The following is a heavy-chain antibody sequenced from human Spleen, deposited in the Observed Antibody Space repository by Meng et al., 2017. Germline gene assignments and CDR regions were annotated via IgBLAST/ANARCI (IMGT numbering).Heavy chain of an antibody. D-gene: IGHD6-13*01. J-gene: IGHJ4*02. Sequence: VQLVQSGAVVKKPGASVKVSCKASGYTFPDYWLHWVRRAPGQGLEWMGRINPKSGDTHYAQRFQGRVTMTGDTSISTAYMELSGLRSDDTAMYYCARDEDISAAGKLFGDYWGQGTLVTVSS. V-gene: IGHV1-2*06. CDR3: ARDEDISAAGKLFGDY. CDR1: GYTFPDYW. CDR2: INPKSGDT.